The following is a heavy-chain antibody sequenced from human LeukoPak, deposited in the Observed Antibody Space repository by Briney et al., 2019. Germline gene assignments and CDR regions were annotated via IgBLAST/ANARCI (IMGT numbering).Heavy chain of an antibody. D-gene: IGHD3-10*01. CDR3: ARDSRDYGSGSYLYPYYFDY. V-gene: IGHV3-21*01. J-gene: IGHJ4*02. CDR1: GFTFSSYS. Sequence: GGSLRLSCAASGFTFSSYSMNWVRQAPGKGLEWVSSISSSSSNIYYADSVKGRFTISRDNAKNSLYLQMNSLRAEDTAVYYCARDSRDYGSGSYLYPYYFDYWGQGTLVTVSS. CDR2: ISSSSSNI.